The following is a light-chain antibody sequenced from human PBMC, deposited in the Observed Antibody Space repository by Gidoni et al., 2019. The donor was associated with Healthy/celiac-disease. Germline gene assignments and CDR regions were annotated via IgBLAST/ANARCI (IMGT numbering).Light chain of an antibody. Sequence: DIQMTQSPSSLSASVGDRVTITCRASKSISSYLNWYQQKPGKAPKLLIYAASSLQSGVPSRFSGSGSGTDFTLTISRLQPEDFATYYCQQSYSTPVTFGQGTKVEIK. CDR1: KSISSY. CDR3: QQSYSTPVT. J-gene: IGKJ1*01. CDR2: AAS. V-gene: IGKV1-39*01.